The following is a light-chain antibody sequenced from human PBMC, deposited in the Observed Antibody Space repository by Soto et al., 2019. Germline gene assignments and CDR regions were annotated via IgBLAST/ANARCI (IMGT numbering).Light chain of an antibody. CDR3: QQRNSSPPCT. V-gene: IGKV3-15*01. CDR2: DAT. J-gene: IGKJ1*01. CDR1: ERVSTN. Sequence: MTQSPAHLSPSVGDSVTLSCRSSERVSTNVNGYQQKPGKAPKHLIYDATNREQGVPPRFSGSGSGTEFTLPISSLQPQDFAAYYCQQRNSSPPCTFGQGTKVDIK.